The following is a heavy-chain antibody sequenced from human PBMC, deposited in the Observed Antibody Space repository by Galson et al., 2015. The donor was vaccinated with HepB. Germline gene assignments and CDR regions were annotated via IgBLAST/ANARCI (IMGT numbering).Heavy chain of an antibody. D-gene: IGHD3-10*01. CDR2: ISAQSNIT. Sequence: SLRLSCAASGLTFYRYNVNWVRQAPGKGLEWISHISAQSNITYYADSVKGRFTISRDNDKNSLYLQMDSLRDDDTAVYYCARYGSGSDYKDPFDYWGQGTLVTVSS. V-gene: IGHV3-48*02. J-gene: IGHJ4*02. CDR3: ARYGSGSDYKDPFDY. CDR1: GLTFYRYN.